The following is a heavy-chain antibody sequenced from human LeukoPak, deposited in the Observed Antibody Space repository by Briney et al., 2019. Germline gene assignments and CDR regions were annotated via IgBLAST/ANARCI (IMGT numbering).Heavy chain of an antibody. V-gene: IGHV4-59*01. CDR1: GGSIGRYY. CDR3: ERRNKGPADV. Sequence: PSETLSLTCTVSGGSIGRYYWSWIRQPPGKGLEWIGYIYYTGTTDYNPSLKSRVTISVDTSKNQFSLKLGSVTAADTAVYYCERRNKGPADVWGQGTTVTVSS. CDR2: IYYTGTT. J-gene: IGHJ6*02. D-gene: IGHD1-14*01.